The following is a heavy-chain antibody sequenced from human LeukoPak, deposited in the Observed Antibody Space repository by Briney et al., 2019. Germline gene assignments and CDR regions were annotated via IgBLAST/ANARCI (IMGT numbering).Heavy chain of an antibody. CDR2: VYYSGST. Sequence: TSETLSLTCIVSGGSIRSYYWSWIRQPPGKGLEWIGYVYYSGSTNYNPSLKSRVTISVDTSKNQFSLRLSSVTAADTAVYYCARDGLLQYYFDYWGQGTLVTVSS. V-gene: IGHV4-59*01. J-gene: IGHJ4*02. D-gene: IGHD2-21*02. CDR3: ARDGLLQYYFDY. CDR1: GGSIRSYY.